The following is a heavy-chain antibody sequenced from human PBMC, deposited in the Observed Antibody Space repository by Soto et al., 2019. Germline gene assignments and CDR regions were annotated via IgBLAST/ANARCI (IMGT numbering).Heavy chain of an antibody. D-gene: IGHD3-3*01. J-gene: IGHJ6*02. CDR3: ARDHYDFWSGYYTGYYYYGMDV. CDR1: GYTFTSYG. Sequence: ASVKVSCKASGYTFTSYGISWVRQAPGQGLEWMGWISAYNGNTNYAQKLQGRVTMTTDTSTSTAYMELRSLRFDDTAVYYCARDHYDFWSGYYTGYYYYGMDVWGQGTTVTVSS. CDR2: ISAYNGNT. V-gene: IGHV1-18*01.